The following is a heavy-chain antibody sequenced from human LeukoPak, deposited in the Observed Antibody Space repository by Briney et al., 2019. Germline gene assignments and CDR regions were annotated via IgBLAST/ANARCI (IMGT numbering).Heavy chain of an antibody. CDR3: AKDRLEGQWLRGPVFDS. Sequence: GGSLRLSCAASGFTFRSYAMSWVRQAPGKGPEWVSTINTSGFITSYADSVKGRFTISRDTSKNTLYLQMNSLRVDDTAVYYCAKDRLEGQWLRGPVFDSWGQGTLVTVSS. J-gene: IGHJ5*01. CDR1: GFTFRSYA. D-gene: IGHD6-19*01. CDR2: INTSGFIT. V-gene: IGHV3-23*01.